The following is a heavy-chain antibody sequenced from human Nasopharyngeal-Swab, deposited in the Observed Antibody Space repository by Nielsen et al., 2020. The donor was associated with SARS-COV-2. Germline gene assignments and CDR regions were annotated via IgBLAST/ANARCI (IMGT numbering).Heavy chain of an antibody. D-gene: IGHD1-26*01. V-gene: IGHV3-30-3*01. CDR2: ISYDGSNK. CDR1: GFTFSSYA. CDR3: ARPKGGSYLDAFDI. J-gene: IGHJ3*02. Sequence: GESLKISCAASGFTFSSYAMHWVRQAPGKGLEWVAVISYDGSNKYYADSVKGRFTISRDKSKNTLYLQMNSLRAEDTAVYYCARPKGGSYLDAFDIWGQGTMVTVSS.